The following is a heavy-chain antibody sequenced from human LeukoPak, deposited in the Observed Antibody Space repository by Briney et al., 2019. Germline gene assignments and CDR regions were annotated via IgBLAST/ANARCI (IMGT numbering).Heavy chain of an antibody. J-gene: IGHJ4*02. CDR2: IYYSGST. CDR1: GGSISSYY. CDR3: ARDRSAYDPYFDY. V-gene: IGHV4-59*01. D-gene: IGHD5-12*01. Sequence: SETLSLTCTVSGGSISSYYWSWIRQPPGKGLEWIGYIYYSGSTNYNPSLKSRVTISADTSKNQFPLRLNSVTAADTAVYYCARDRSAYDPYFDYWGQGTLVTVSS.